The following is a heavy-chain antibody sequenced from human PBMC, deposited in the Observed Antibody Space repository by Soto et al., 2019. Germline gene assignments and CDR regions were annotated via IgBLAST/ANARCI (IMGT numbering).Heavy chain of an antibody. CDR3: ARAKRIAAAGSNWFDP. Sequence: PSETLSLTCTVSGGSISSGGYYWSWIRQHPGKGLEWIGYIYYSGSTYYNPSLKSRVTISVDTSKNQFSLKLSSVTAADTAVYYCARAKRIAAAGSNWFDPWGQVTLVTVSS. D-gene: IGHD6-13*01. J-gene: IGHJ5*02. CDR2: IYYSGST. CDR1: GGSISSGGYY. V-gene: IGHV4-31*03.